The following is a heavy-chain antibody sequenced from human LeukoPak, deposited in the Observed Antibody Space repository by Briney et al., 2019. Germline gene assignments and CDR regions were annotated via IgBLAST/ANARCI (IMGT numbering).Heavy chain of an antibody. CDR2: ISGGGGFT. V-gene: IGHV3-43*02. CDR3: TKDIRPRYSSSSGFDY. CDR1: GFTFADYA. Sequence: PGGSLRLSCAASGFTFADYAMHWVRQAPGKGLEWVSLISGGGGFTYYADSVKGRFTISRDDSKNSLYLQMNSLRTEDTALYYCTKDIRPRYSSSSGFDYWGQGTLVTVSS. J-gene: IGHJ4*02. D-gene: IGHD6-6*01.